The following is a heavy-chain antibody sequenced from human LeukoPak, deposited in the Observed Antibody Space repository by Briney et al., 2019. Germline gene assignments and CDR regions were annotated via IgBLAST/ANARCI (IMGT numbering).Heavy chain of an antibody. J-gene: IGHJ4*02. D-gene: IGHD3-22*01. CDR2: IYYRGST. CDR1: GGSISSGGYY. V-gene: IGHV4-31*03. CDR3: ARDKYYDSSGYHYGLDY. Sequence: QTSSLTCTVSGGSISSGGYYWSWIRQHPGKGLEWIGYIYYRGSTYYNPSLKSRVTISVDTSKNQFSLKLSSVTAADTAVYYCARDKYYDSSGYHYGLDYWGQGT.